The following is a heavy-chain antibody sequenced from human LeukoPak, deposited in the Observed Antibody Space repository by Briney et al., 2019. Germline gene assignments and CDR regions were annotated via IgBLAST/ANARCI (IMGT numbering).Heavy chain of an antibody. D-gene: IGHD1-1*01. CDR1: GDSITNSY. CDR2: INYSGST. CDR3: ARDPLSTNDFDI. Sequence: SETLSLTCTVSGDSITNSYWNWVRQSPGKGLEWIGYINYSGSTNYNPSLKSRVTISVDTSKNQFSLTLSSVTAADTAVYFCARDPLSTNDFDIWGQGTMVTVSS. J-gene: IGHJ3*02. V-gene: IGHV4-59*01.